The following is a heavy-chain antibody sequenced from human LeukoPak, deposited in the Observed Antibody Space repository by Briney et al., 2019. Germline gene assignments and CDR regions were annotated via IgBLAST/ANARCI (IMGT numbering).Heavy chain of an antibody. J-gene: IGHJ4*02. V-gene: IGHV3-23*01. CDR3: AKMVREFYTISYYFDY. CDR2: ISGSGAGT. D-gene: IGHD2-8*01. CDR1: GFTFSGYA. Sequence: GGSLRLSCAAPGFTFSGYAMNWVRQAPGKGLEWGSGISGSGAGTYYADSVKGRFTISRDNSKNTLYLQMNSLRADDTAVYYCAKMVREFYTISYYFDYWGQGTLVTVSS.